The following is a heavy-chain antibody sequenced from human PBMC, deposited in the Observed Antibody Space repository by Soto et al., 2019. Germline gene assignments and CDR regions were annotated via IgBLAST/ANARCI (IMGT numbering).Heavy chain of an antibody. D-gene: IGHD6-19*01. CDR3: TRANIAVGDY. J-gene: IGHJ4*02. V-gene: IGHV3-72*01. CDR2: SRNKAGSYTT. Sequence: EVQLVESGGGLVQPGGSLRLSCAASGFTFSDLYMDWVRQAPGKGLEWVGRSRNKAGSYTTEYAASVKGGFTISRDDSKNSVYLQMNSLKTEDTAVYYCTRANIAVGDYWGQGTLVTVSS. CDR1: GFTFSDLY.